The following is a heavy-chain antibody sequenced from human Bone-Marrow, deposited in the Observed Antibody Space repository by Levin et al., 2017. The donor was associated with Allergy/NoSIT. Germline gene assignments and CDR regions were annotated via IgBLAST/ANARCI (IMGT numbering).Heavy chain of an antibody. CDR3: ASGHSSSWYPRGSRDI. Sequence: SETLSLTCAVYGGSFSGYYWSWIRQPPGKGLEWIGEINHSGSTNYNPSLKSRVTISVDTSKNQFSLKLSSVTAADTAVYYCASGHSSSWYPRGSRDIWGQGTMVTVSS. CDR2: INHSGST. CDR1: GGSFSGYY. J-gene: IGHJ3*02. V-gene: IGHV4-34*01. D-gene: IGHD6-13*01.